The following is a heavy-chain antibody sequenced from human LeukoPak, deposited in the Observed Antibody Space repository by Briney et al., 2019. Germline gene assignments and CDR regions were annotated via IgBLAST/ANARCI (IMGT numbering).Heavy chain of an antibody. J-gene: IGHJ6*03. D-gene: IGHD2-2*01. V-gene: IGHV3-11*04. CDR3: ARAKSDIVVVPHYYYMDV. Sequence: GGSLRLSCAASGFTFSDYHMNWIRQAPGKGLEWVSYISSSGSTIYYADSVKGRFTISRDNAKNSLYLQMNSLRAEDTAVYYCARAKSDIVVVPHYYYMDVWGKGTTVTVSS. CDR1: GFTFSDYH. CDR2: ISSSGSTI.